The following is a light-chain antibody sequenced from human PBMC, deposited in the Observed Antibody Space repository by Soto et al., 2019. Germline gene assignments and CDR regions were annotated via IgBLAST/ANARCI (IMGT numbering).Light chain of an antibody. J-gene: IGKJ1*01. V-gene: IGKV3-15*01. CDR1: QSVGSN. CDR3: QHSWT. CDR2: GAS. Sequence: ENVMTQSPATLSVSPGERATLSCRARQSVGSNLAWYQQKPGQAPRLLIYGASTRATGIPARFSGSGSETEFTLTISGLQPDDFATYYCQHSWTFGQGTKVDIK.